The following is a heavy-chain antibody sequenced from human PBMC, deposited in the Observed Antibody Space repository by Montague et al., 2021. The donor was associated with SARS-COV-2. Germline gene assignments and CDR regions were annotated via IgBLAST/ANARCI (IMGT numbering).Heavy chain of an antibody. Sequence: QSVAEVKTPGESLKISCKGSGYRFSSYWIGWVRQMSGKGLEWMGIIYPGDSETRYSPSFQGQVTISADKSITTAYLQWSSLKASDTAMYYCARRIHGTYYFDYWGQGTLVTVSS. CDR3: ARRIHGTYYFDY. CDR2: IYPGDSET. V-gene: IGHV5-51*01. J-gene: IGHJ4*02. D-gene: IGHD1-14*01. CDR1: GYRFSSYW.